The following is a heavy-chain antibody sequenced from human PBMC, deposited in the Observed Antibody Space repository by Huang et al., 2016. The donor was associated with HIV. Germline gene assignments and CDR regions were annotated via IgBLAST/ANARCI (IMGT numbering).Heavy chain of an antibody. CDR1: GVSLSGCY. Sequence: QVQLVQWGAGLLKPSETLSLSCAVYGVSLSGCYWTWIRQPPGKGLEWIGEIDQIGTTKYHPALKIRVLISIDTSKNQFALQLNSVTPADTAAYYCARGNVGPSRIAAPSFDPWGQGVLVTVSS. CDR2: IDQIGTT. J-gene: IGHJ5*02. D-gene: IGHD1-26*01. CDR3: ARGNVGPSRIAAPSFDP. V-gene: IGHV4-34*01.